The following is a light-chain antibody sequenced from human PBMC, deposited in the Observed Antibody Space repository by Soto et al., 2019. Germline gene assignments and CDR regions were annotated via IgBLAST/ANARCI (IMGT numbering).Light chain of an antibody. CDR2: DVS. CDR1: SSDIGGYNY. V-gene: IGLV2-14*01. CDR3: SSYTSSSTLDV. J-gene: IGLJ1*01. Sequence: QSALTQPASVSGSPGQWITISCTGTSSDIGGYNYVSWYQQHPGKAPKLMIYDVSNRPSGVSNRFSGSKSGNTASLTISGLQAEDEAEYYCSSYTSSSTLDVFGTGTKVTVL.